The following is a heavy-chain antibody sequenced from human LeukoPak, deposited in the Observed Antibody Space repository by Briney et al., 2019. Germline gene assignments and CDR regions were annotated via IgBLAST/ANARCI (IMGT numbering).Heavy chain of an antibody. D-gene: IGHD6-13*01. V-gene: IGHV4-59*08. J-gene: IGHJ4*02. CDR1: GDSISSYY. CDR2: IYYSGST. CDR3: ARRSSSWSFDY. Sequence: SETLSLTCTVSGDSISSYYWSWIRQPPGEGLEWIGYIYYSGSTNYNPSLKSRVTISVDTSKNQFSLKLSSVTDADTAVYYCARRSSSWSFDYWGQGTLATVSS.